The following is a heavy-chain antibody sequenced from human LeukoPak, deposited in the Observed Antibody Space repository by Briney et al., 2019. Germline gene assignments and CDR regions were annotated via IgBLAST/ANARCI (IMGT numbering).Heavy chain of an antibody. Sequence: GGSLRLSCAASGFTFSSYAMSWVRQAPGKGLEWVSAISGSGGSTYYADSVKGRFTISRDNSKNTLYLQMNSPRAEDTAVYYCAKDKFRRNIVVVPSSYFDYWGQGTLVTVSS. D-gene: IGHD2-2*01. CDR1: GFTFSSYA. CDR2: ISGSGGST. CDR3: AKDKFRRNIVVVPSSYFDY. J-gene: IGHJ4*02. V-gene: IGHV3-23*01.